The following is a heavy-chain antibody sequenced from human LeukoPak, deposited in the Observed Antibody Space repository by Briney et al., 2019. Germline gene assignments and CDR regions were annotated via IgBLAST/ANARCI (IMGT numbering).Heavy chain of an antibody. CDR3: ARELLWFGELSNRYYYGMDV. V-gene: IGHV4-39*07. J-gene: IGHJ6*02. CDR1: GGSISSSSYY. CDR2: IYYSGST. Sequence: SETLSLTCTVSGGSISSSSYYWGWIRQPPGKGLEWIGSIYYSGSTYYNPSLKSRVTISVDTSKNQFSLKLSSVTAADTAVYYCARELLWFGELSNRYYYGMDVWGQGTTVTVSS. D-gene: IGHD3-10*01.